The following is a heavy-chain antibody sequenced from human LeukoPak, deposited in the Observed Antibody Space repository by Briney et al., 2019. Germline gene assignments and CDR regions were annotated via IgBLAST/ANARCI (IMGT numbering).Heavy chain of an antibody. Sequence: ASVKVSCKAPGGTFSSYTISWVRQAPGQGLEWMGRIIPILGIANYAQKFQGRVTITADKSTSTAYMELSSLRSEDTAVYYCAREVGERLPAGLWGQGTLVTVSS. D-gene: IGHD3-16*01. J-gene: IGHJ4*02. CDR3: AREVGERLPAGL. CDR1: GGTFSSYT. V-gene: IGHV1-69*04. CDR2: IIPILGIA.